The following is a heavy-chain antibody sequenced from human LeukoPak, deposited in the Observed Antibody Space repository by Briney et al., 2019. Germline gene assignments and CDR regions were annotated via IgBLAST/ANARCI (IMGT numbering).Heavy chain of an antibody. V-gene: IGHV1-2*02. CDR2: ISPTSGGT. CDR1: GYTITSYG. CDR3: ARAAYCGANCYHYFDS. Sequence: ASVKVSCKASGYTITSYGISWVRQAPGQGLEWMGWISPTSGGTNYAQKFQGRVTMTRDASINTAYMELSGLRSDDTAVYYCARAAYCGANCYHYFDSWGQGTLVTVSS. J-gene: IGHJ4*02. D-gene: IGHD2-21*02.